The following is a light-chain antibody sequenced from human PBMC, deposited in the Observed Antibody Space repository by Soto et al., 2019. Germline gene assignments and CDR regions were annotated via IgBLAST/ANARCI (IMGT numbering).Light chain of an antibody. Sequence: EIVLTQSPGTLSLSPGERATLSCRASQSVSSSYLAWYQQKPGQAPRLLIYGASSRATGIPVRFSGGGSGTEFTLTISSLQSEDFALYYCQQYHNWPLSFGGGTKVDIK. V-gene: IGKV3-20*01. J-gene: IGKJ4*01. CDR3: QQYHNWPLS. CDR2: GAS. CDR1: QSVSSSY.